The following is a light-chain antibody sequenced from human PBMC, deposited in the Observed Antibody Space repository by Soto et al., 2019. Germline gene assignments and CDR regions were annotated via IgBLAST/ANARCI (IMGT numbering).Light chain of an antibody. V-gene: IGKV3-11*01. CDR2: DAS. CDR1: QSVSSS. CDR3: QQRSNWPLAYT. Sequence: EIVLTQSPATLSLSPGERATLSCRASQSVSSSLAWYQQKPGRAPRLLIYDASNRATGIPARFSGSGSGTDFSLTISSLEPEDFAVYYCQQRSNWPLAYTFGPGTKVDIK. J-gene: IGKJ3*01.